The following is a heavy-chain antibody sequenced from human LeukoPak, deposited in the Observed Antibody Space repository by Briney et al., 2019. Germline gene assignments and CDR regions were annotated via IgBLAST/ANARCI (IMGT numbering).Heavy chain of an antibody. D-gene: IGHD3-22*01. CDR1: GFTFSSYE. J-gene: IGHJ3*02. Sequence: GGSLRLSCAASGFTFSSYEMNWVRQAPGKGLEWVSAISGDGDITYYADSVKGRFTISRDNAKNSLYLQMNSLRAEDTAVYYCAREKLLYYYDSSGNDAFDIWGQGTMVTVSS. V-gene: IGHV3-48*03. CDR3: AREKLLYYYDSSGNDAFDI. CDR2: ISGDGDIT.